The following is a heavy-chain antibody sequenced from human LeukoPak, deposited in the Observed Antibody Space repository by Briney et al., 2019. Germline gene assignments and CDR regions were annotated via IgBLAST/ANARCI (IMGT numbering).Heavy chain of an antibody. Sequence: ERSLRLSCAASGFTFSSYGMHWVRQAPGKGLEWVAVISYDGSNKYYADSVKARFTISRDNSKNTLYLQMNSLRTEDTAVYYCARDAQAAAGILGRKWFNSWGQGTRVTVSS. V-gene: IGHV3-30*03. J-gene: IGHJ5*01. CDR2: ISYDGSNK. D-gene: IGHD6-13*01. CDR3: ARDAQAAAGILGRKWFNS. CDR1: GFTFSSYG.